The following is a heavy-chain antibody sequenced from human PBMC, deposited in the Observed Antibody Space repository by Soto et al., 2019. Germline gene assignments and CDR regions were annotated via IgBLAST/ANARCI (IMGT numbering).Heavy chain of an antibody. D-gene: IGHD1-26*01. CDR3: ASHYPGARFDP. CDR1: RYIFTAYF. J-gene: IGHJ5*02. CDR2: INPNNGAT. Sequence: QVQLVQSGAEGKKPGASVKVSCKAPRYIFTAYFMHWVRQAPGQGLEWMGWINPNNGATHYGLSFQGRVTMTSDTSISTAYMELSSLRSDDTAGYSCASHYPGARFDPWGQGTLVIVSS. V-gene: IGHV1-2*02.